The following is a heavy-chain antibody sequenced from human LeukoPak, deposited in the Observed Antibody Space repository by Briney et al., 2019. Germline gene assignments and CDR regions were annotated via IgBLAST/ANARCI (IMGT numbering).Heavy chain of an antibody. CDR3: ARTDNYIPEDRFDP. V-gene: IGHV4-39*02. Sequence: RSSETLSLTCTVSGGSIIGYCWGWIRQSPGRGLEWIGSICYSGSTFYNPSLKSRVTLSVDTSKNHFSLKVTSVIASDTAIYYCARTDNYIPEDRFDPWGKGTLVTVSS. J-gene: IGHJ5*02. CDR1: GGSIIGYC. CDR2: ICYSGST. D-gene: IGHD5-24*01.